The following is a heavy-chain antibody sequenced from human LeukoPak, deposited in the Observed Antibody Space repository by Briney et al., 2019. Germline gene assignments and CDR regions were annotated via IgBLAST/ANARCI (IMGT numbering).Heavy chain of an antibody. CDR2: FDPEDGET. CDR3: ATVVSKYKRQLERNWFDP. Sequence: ASVKVSCKVSGYTLTELSMHWVRQAPGKGLEWMGGFDPEDGETIYAQKFQGRVTMTEDTSTDTAYMELSSLRSEDTAVYYCATVVSKYKRQLERNWFDPWGQGTLVTVSS. V-gene: IGHV1-24*01. J-gene: IGHJ5*02. CDR1: GYTLTELS. D-gene: IGHD1-1*01.